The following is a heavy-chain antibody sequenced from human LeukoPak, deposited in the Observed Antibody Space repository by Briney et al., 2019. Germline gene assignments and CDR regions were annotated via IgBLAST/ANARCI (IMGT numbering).Heavy chain of an antibody. CDR1: GFTFSSSW. D-gene: IGHD3-16*01. CDR3: ARDWGWTTFDM. J-gene: IGHJ3*02. V-gene: IGHV3-74*01. CDR2: IRGDGSSS. Sequence: GGSLRLSCAVSGFTFSSSWMHWVRQAPGKGLVWVSRIRGDGSSSAYADSVKGRFTISRDNTKNTLYLQMNSLRAEDTAVYYCARDWGWTTFDMWGQGTMVTVSS.